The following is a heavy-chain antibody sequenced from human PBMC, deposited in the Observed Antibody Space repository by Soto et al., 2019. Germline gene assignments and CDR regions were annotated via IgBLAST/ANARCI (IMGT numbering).Heavy chain of an antibody. J-gene: IGHJ2*01. CDR1: GFAFRSYD. V-gene: IGHV3-13*04. CDR2: IGSTGDT. D-gene: IGHD3-10*01. CDR3: ARDATYPSGDGPDCYFDL. Sequence: DVQLVESGGGLVQPGGSLRLSCAASGFAFRSYDMHWVRQATGKGLEWVSAIGSTGDTYYAGSVKGRFTSSREDAKNTLYLQMNSLRAGDTGVYYCARDATYPSGDGPDCYFDLWGRGTLVTVSS.